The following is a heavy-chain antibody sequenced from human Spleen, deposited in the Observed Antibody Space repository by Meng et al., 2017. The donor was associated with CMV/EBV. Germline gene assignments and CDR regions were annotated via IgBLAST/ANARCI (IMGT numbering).Heavy chain of an antibody. CDR3: ARRYGASAYNWFDP. CDR1: GGSFSGYY. V-gene: IGHV4-34*01. CDR2: INHSRST. Sequence: QVQLQQWGAGLLKPSETLSLTCAVYGGSFSGYYWSWIRQPPGKGLEWIGEINHSRSTNYNPSLKSRVTISVDTSKNQFSLKLSSVTAADTAVYYCARRYGASAYNWFDPWGQGTLVTVSS. D-gene: IGHD4-17*01. J-gene: IGHJ5*02.